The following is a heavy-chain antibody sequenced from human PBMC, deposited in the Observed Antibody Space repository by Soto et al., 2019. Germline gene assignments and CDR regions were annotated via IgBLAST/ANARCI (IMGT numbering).Heavy chain of an antibody. CDR3: AKKWGVGTTTHFYFDY. D-gene: IGHD1-26*01. CDR2: ISGSGSST. Sequence: PGGPLRLSCVASGFTFSGYGMSWVRQAPGKGLEWASGISGSGSSTYYADSVKGRFAISRDQSKNTLYLQMDSLRADDTAIYYCAKKWGVGTTTHFYFDYWGLGTLVTVSS. V-gene: IGHV3-23*01. CDR1: GFTFSGYG. J-gene: IGHJ4*02.